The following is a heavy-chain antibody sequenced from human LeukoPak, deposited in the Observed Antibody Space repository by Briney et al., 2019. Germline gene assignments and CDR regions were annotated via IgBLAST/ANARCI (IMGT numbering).Heavy chain of an antibody. V-gene: IGHV1-69*04. CDR1: GYSFTNYA. Sequence: ASVKVSCKASGYSFTNYAIQWVRQAPGQRLEWMGRIIPIFGIANYAQKFQGRVTITADKSTSTAYMELSSLRSEDTAVYYCASPVDSSGYPYYYYGMDVWGQGTTVTVSS. D-gene: IGHD3-22*01. CDR3: ASPVDSSGYPYYYYGMDV. J-gene: IGHJ6*02. CDR2: IIPIFGIA.